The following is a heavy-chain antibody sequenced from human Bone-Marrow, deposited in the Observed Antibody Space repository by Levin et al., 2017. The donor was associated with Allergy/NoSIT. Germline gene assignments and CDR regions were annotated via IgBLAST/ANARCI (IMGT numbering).Heavy chain of an antibody. CDR3: AREGTPQSWDY. CDR2: IYYIWTT. Sequence: SETLSLTCTVSGGSISRSPYYWVWNRQPPGKGLEWIGSIYYIWTTYYNPSLKTRVTISVDTSKNQFSLKLTSVTAADTAVYYCAREGTPQSWDYWGQGSLVRVSS. CDR1: GGSISRSPYY. D-gene: IGHD1-14*01. J-gene: IGHJ4*02. V-gene: IGHV4-39*07.